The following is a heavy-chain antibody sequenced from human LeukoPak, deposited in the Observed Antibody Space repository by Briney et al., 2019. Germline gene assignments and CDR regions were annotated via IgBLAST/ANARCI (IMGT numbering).Heavy chain of an antibody. D-gene: IGHD6-19*01. V-gene: IGHV3-11*04. Sequence: PGGSLRLSCAASGFTFSDYYMSWIRQAPGKGLEWVSYISSSGSTIYYADSVKGRFTISRYNAKNSLYLQMNSLRAEDTAVYYCAREASDYYYYYMDVWGKGTTVTVSS. CDR1: GFTFSDYY. CDR3: AREASDYYYYYMDV. CDR2: ISSSGSTI. J-gene: IGHJ6*03.